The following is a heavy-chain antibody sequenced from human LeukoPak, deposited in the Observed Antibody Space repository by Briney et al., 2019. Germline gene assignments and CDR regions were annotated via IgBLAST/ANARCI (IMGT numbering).Heavy chain of an antibody. D-gene: IGHD3-22*01. Sequence: GGSLRLSCAASGFTFSSYSMNRVRQAPGKGLEWVSSLSSSSSYIYYADSVKGRFTISRDNAKNSLYLQMNSLRAEDTAVYYCARGVNYYDSSGYPNFFDYWGQGTLVTVSS. CDR2: LSSSSSYI. V-gene: IGHV3-21*01. CDR3: ARGVNYYDSSGYPNFFDY. CDR1: GFTFSSYS. J-gene: IGHJ4*02.